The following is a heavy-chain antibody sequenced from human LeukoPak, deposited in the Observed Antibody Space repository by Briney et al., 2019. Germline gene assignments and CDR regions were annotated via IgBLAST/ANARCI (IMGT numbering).Heavy chain of an antibody. CDR2: IYYSGST. CDR3: ARDTRPYYDSSGFDP. D-gene: IGHD3-22*01. V-gene: IGHV4-59*12. J-gene: IGHJ5*02. Sequence: SETLSLTCTVSGGSISSYYWSWIRQPPGKGLEWIGYIYYSGSTYYNPSLKSRVTISVDTSKNQFSLKLSSVTAADTAVYYCARDTRPYYDSSGFDPWGQGTLVTVSS. CDR1: GGSISSYY.